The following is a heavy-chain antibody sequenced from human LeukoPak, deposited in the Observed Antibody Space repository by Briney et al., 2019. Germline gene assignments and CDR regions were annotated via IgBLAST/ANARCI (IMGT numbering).Heavy chain of an antibody. CDR1: GGTFSSYA. Sequence: SVKVSCKASGGTFSSYAISWVRQAPGQGLEWMGRIIPIFGTANYAQKFQGRVTITTDESTSTAYMELSSLRSEDTAVYYCASPDCSGGSCYTVTNFDYWGQGTLVTVSS. J-gene: IGHJ4*02. CDR2: IIPIFGTA. CDR3: ASPDCSGGSCYTVTNFDY. D-gene: IGHD2-15*01. V-gene: IGHV1-69*05.